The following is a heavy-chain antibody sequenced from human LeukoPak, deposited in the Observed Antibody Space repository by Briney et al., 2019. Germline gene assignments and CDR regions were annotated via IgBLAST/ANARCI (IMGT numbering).Heavy chain of an antibody. D-gene: IGHD6-13*01. CDR1: GGTFSSYT. CDR2: IIPILGIA. J-gene: IGHJ3*02. CDR3: ARDDSSSWEDAFDI. Sequence: ASVKVSYKASGGTFSSYTISWVRQAPGQGLEWMGRIIPILGIANYAQKFQGRVTITADKSTSTAYMELSSLRSEDTAVYYCARDDSSSWEDAFDIWGQGTMVTVSS. V-gene: IGHV1-69*04.